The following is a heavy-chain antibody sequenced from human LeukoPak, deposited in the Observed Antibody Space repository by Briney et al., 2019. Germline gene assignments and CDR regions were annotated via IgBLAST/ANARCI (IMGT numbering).Heavy chain of an antibody. Sequence: GRSLRLSCAATGFTFKDYGMHWVRQPPGKGLEWVSSINWNGGGTDYADSVKGQFTISRDNAKNSLYPQLSSLRPEDTALYYCAKHMRATNTYSFFGLDVWGQGTTVTVSS. CDR1: GFTFKDYG. CDR2: INWNGGGT. D-gene: IGHD1-26*01. J-gene: IGHJ6*02. CDR3: AKHMRATNTYSFFGLDV. V-gene: IGHV3-9*01.